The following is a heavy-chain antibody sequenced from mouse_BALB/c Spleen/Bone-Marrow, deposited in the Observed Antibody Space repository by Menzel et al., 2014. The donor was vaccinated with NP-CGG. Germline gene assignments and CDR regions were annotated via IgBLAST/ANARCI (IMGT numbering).Heavy chain of an antibody. V-gene: IGHV5-4*02. D-gene: IGHD2-3*01. CDR3: ARDKGGYYVGGFAY. CDR2: ISDGGTYT. CDR1: GFTFSDYY. Sequence: EVMLVESRGGLVKPGGSLKLSCAASGFTFSDYYMYWVRQTPEKRLEWVATISDGGTYTYYSDSVKGRFTISRDNARNNLYLQMSSLKSEDTAMYYCARDKGGYYVGGFAYWGQGTLVTVSA. J-gene: IGHJ3*01.